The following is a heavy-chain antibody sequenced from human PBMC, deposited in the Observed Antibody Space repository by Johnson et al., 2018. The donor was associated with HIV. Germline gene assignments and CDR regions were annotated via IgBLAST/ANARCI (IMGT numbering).Heavy chain of an antibody. CDR1: GFSLSSFG. J-gene: IGHJ3*02. D-gene: IGHD6-19*01. V-gene: IGHV3-30*19. CDR3: ARDGPATGLGPDAFDI. CDR2: ISYDGSNK. Sequence: QVQLVESGGGVVQPGGSLKLSCAASGFSLSSFGMHWVRQAPDKGLEWVAIISYDGSNKYYADSVKGRFTISRDKSENTLYLQMNSLRAEDTAVYYCARDGPATGLGPDAFDIWGQGTMVTVSS.